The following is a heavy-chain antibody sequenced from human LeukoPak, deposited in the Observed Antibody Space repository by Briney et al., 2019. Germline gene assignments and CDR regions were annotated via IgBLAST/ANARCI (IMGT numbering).Heavy chain of an antibody. CDR2: ISSSGSTI. D-gene: IGHD4-17*01. CDR3: ARLSTVTTFDY. Sequence: GGSLRLSCAASGFTFSSYEMIWVRQAPGKGLEWVSYISSSGSTIYYADSVKGRFTISRDNAKNSLYLQMNSLRAEDTAVYYCARLSTVTTFDYWGQGTLVTVSP. V-gene: IGHV3-48*03. J-gene: IGHJ4*02. CDR1: GFTFSSYE.